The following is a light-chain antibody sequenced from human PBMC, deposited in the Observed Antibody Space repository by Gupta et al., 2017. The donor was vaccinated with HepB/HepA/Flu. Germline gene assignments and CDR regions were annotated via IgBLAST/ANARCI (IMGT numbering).Light chain of an antibody. CDR1: SSDVGGYNY. V-gene: IGLV2-14*03. CDR3: SSYASSSTVV. Sequence: QPALTQPASVSGSPGQSITIPCTGTSSDVGGYNYVSWHQQHPGKAPKLLIYDVFNRPSGVSNRFSGSKSGNTASLSISGLQAEDEADYYCSSYASSSTVVFGGGTKLTVL. CDR2: DVF. J-gene: IGLJ2*01.